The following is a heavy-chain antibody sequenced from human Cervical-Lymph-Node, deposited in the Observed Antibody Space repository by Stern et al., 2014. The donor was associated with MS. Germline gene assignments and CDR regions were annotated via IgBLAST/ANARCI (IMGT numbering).Heavy chain of an antibody. CDR1: GGSISSGDYS. CDR2: IYHSGGT. D-gene: IGHD4-17*01. CDR3: ARGGTGHGDYEDY. V-gene: IGHV4-30-2*01. Sequence: QLQLQESGSGLVKPLQTLSLTCTVSGGSISSGDYSWSWIRQPPGKGLEWIGYIYHSGGTYYKSYLKSRVTISVDMSRTQFSLRLNSVTAADTAVYYCARGGTGHGDYEDYWGQGILVTVSS. J-gene: IGHJ4*02.